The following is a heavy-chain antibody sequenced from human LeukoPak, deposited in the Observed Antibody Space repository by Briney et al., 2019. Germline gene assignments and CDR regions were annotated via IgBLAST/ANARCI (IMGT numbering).Heavy chain of an antibody. J-gene: IGHJ4*02. D-gene: IGHD3-16*01. Sequence: GGSLRLSCAASGFTFSSYEMNWVRQAPGKGLEWVSYISSSGSTIYYAYSVKGRFTIARDNAKNSLYLQMNSLRAEDTAVYYCARDPPGGVLDYWGQGTLVTVSS. CDR2: ISSSGSTI. CDR3: ARDPPGGVLDY. V-gene: IGHV3-48*03. CDR1: GFTFSSYE.